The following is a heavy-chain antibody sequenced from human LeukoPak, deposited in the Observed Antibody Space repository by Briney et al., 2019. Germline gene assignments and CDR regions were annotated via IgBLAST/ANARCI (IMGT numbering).Heavy chain of an antibody. J-gene: IGHJ4*02. V-gene: IGHV3-48*01. CDR2: ISSSSSTI. CDR1: EFTFNSYW. D-gene: IGHD3-16*01. Sequence: GGSLRLSCAASEFTFNSYWMSWVRQAPGKGLEWVSYISSSSSTIYYADSVKGRFTISRDNAKNSLYLQMNSLRAEDTAVYYCAREVAYDLDYWGQGTLVTVSS. CDR3: AREVAYDLDY.